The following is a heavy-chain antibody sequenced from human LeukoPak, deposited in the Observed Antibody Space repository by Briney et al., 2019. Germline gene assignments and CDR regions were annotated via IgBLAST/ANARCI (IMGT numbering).Heavy chain of an antibody. V-gene: IGHV3-23*01. CDR2: ISGSGGST. CDR1: GFTFSSYA. J-gene: IGHJ4*02. Sequence: AGGSLRLSCAASGFTFSSYAMSWVRQAPGKGLEWVSAISGSGGSTYYADSVKGRFTISRDNSKNTLYLQMNSLRAEDTAVYYCAKRHTPSNWIQIDYWGQGTLVTVSS. CDR3: AKRHTPSNWIQIDY. D-gene: IGHD5-18*01.